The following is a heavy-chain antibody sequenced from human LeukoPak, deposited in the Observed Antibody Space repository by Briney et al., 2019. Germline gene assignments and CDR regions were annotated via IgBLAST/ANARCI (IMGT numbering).Heavy chain of an antibody. V-gene: IGHV3-11*06. CDR2: ISSSSSYT. CDR3: ARGAAAGVYFDY. J-gene: IGHJ4*02. D-gene: IGHD6-13*01. CDR1: GFTFSDYY. Sequence: GGSLRLSCAASGFTFSDYYMSWIRQAPGKGLEWVSYISSSSSYTNYADSVKGRFTISRDIAKNSLYLQMNSLRAEDTAVYYCARGAAAGVYFDYWGQGTLVTVSS.